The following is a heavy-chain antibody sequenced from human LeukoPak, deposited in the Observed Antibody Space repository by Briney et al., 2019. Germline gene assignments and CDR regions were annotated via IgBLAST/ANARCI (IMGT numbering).Heavy chain of an antibody. V-gene: IGHV3-23*01. CDR2: ITGGGDTT. CDR3: AKADVEYYSGSGSHFFDC. D-gene: IGHD3-10*01. J-gene: IGHJ4*02. CDR1: AFTFSNCA. Sequence: PGESLRLSCAASAFTFSNCAMSWVRQAPGKGLEWVSAITGGGDTTYYADSVKGRFTISRDNSKNTLYLLMNSLRAEDTAVYYCAKADVEYYSGSGSHFFDCWGQGTLVTVSS.